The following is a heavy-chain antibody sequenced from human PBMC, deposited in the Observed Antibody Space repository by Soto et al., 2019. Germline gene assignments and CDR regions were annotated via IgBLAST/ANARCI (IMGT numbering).Heavy chain of an antibody. CDR1: GYTFTSYG. J-gene: IGHJ5*02. CDR2: ISAYNGNT. Sequence: ASVKVSCKASGYTFTSYGISWVRQAPGQGLEWMGWISAYNGNTNYAQKLQGRVTMTTDTSTSTAYMELRSLRSDDTAVYYCARVGLYDFWSGYSNWFDPWGQGTLVTVSS. CDR3: ARVGLYDFWSGYSNWFDP. V-gene: IGHV1-18*01. D-gene: IGHD3-3*01.